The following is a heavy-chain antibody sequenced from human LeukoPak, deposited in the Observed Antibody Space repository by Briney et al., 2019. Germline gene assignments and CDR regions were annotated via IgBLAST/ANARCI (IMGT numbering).Heavy chain of an antibody. D-gene: IGHD5-24*01. Sequence: GGSLRLSCAVSEFTFSNYAMRWVRQPPGKGLEWVAVVSSHGNDGYYADSVRGRFTISRDNSKNTLYLQIDSLRLEDTAICYCTRDAYNFNDFDYWGQGTLVTVSS. J-gene: IGHJ4*02. CDR3: TRDAYNFNDFDY. CDR2: VSSHGNDG. V-gene: IGHV3-30*17. CDR1: EFTFSNYA.